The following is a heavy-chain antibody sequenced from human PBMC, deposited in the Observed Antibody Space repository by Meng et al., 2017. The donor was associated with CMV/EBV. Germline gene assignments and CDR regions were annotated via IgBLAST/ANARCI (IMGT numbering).Heavy chain of an antibody. D-gene: IGHD3-10*01. CDR3: ARESMVRGED. V-gene: IGHV4-34*01. CDR2: INHSGST. J-gene: IGHJ4*02. CDR1: GGSFSGYY. Sequence: QVQLQQWGAGRLKPSETLSLPCAVYGGSFSGYYWSWIRQPPGKGLEWIGEINHSGSTNYNPSLKSRVTISVDTSKNQFSLKLSSVTAADTAVYYCARESMVRGEDWGQGTLVTVSS.